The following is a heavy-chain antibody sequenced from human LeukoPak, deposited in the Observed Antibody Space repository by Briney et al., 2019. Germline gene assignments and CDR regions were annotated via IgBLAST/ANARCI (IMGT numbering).Heavy chain of an antibody. Sequence: GRSLRLSCAASGFTFSSYGMHWVRQAPGKGLEWVAFIRYDGSNKYYADSVKGRFTISRDNSKNTLYLQMNSLRAEDTAVYYCAKDRSIVLMVYAISYWGQGTLVTVSS. CDR1: GFTFSSYG. J-gene: IGHJ4*02. D-gene: IGHD2-8*01. V-gene: IGHV3-30*02. CDR2: IRYDGSNK. CDR3: AKDRSIVLMVYAISY.